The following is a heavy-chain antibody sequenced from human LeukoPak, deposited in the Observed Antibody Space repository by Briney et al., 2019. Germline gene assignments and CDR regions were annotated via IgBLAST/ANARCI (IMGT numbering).Heavy chain of an antibody. CDR3: ARRKRTYYDILTGYSYHFDY. V-gene: IGHV3-7*01. CDR2: IKQDGSEK. J-gene: IGHJ4*02. CDR1: GFTFSSYW. Sequence: SLRLSCAASGFTFSSYWMSWVRQAPGKGLEWVANIKQDGSEKYYVDSVKGRFTISRDNAKNSLYLQMNSLRAEDTAVYYCARRKRTYYDILTGYSYHFDYWGQGTLVTVSS. D-gene: IGHD3-9*01.